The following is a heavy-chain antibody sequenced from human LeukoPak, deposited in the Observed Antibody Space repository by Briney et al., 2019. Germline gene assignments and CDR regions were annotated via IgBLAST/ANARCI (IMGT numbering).Heavy chain of an antibody. D-gene: IGHD5-18*01. CDR3: ATSTAVVTGYFQH. J-gene: IGHJ1*01. V-gene: IGHV3-53*01. Sequence: GGSLRLSCAASGFTFSSNYMSWVRQAPGKGLEWVSVTYSGGSTYYADSVKGRFTISRDNSKNTVYLQMNSLTAEDTAVYYCATSTAVVTGYFQHWGQGTLVTVSS. CDR1: GFTFSSNY. CDR2: TYSGGST.